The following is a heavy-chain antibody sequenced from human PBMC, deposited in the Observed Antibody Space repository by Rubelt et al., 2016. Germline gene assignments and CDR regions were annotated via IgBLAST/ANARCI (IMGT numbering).Heavy chain of an antibody. J-gene: IGHJ4*02. CDR1: GGSLSSSAYY. D-gene: IGHD1-14*01. Sequence: QLQLQESGPGLVKPSETLSLTCTVSGGSLSSSAYYWGWIRQPPGKGLEWIGSTSYSGSTYYNPSLKSRVTISVDTSNDHFSRRCSSVTASDTAVYYCVSPGKEEGFSLDYWGQGTLVTVSS. V-gene: IGHV4-39*01. CDR2: TSYSGST. CDR3: VSPGKEEGFSLDY.